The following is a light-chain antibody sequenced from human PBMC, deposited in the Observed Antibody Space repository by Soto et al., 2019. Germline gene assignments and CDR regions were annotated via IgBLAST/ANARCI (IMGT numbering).Light chain of an antibody. J-gene: IGKJ5*01. CDR1: QSVSSN. V-gene: IGKV3-15*01. Sequence: EIVMTQSPATLSVSPGERATLSCRASQSVSSNLAWYLQKPGQAPRLLIYGAFARATGIPARFSGSGSGTEFTLTISSLQSEDFAVYYCQQYDSWPVTFGQGTRLEIK. CDR2: GAF. CDR3: QQYDSWPVT.